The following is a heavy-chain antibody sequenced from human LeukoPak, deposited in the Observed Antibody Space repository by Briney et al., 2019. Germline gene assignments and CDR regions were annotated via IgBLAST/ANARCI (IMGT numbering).Heavy chain of an antibody. D-gene: IGHD2-15*01. Sequence: PGGSLRLSCAASGFTVSSNYMSWVRQAPGKGLEWVSVIYSGGSTYYADSVKGRFTISRDNSKNTLYLQMNSLRAEDTAVYYCAKEEVVVAATDWGQGTLVTVSS. CDR1: GFTVSSNY. J-gene: IGHJ4*02. CDR3: AKEEVVVAATD. V-gene: IGHV3-53*01. CDR2: IYSGGST.